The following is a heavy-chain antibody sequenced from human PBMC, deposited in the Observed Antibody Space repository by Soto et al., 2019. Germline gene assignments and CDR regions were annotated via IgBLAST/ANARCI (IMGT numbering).Heavy chain of an antibody. D-gene: IGHD3-22*01. J-gene: IGHJ4*02. Sequence: QVQLVQSGAEVKKPGSSVKVSCKASGGTFSSYAISWVRQAPGQGLEWMGGIIPIFGTANYAQKFQGRVTNTTGEATSTAYRELSSLRAEDTGVYYWGRRAAYYYGSSDYFDYWGQGTLVTVSS. V-gene: IGHV1-69*01. CDR2: IIPIFGTA. CDR3: GRRAAYYYGSSDYFDY. CDR1: GGTFSSYA.